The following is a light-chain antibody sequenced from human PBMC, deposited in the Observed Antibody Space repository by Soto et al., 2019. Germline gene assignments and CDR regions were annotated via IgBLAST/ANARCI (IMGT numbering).Light chain of an antibody. Sequence: EIVLTQSPGTLSFSPGERATLSCRASQSVSSSYLAWYQQKPGQAPRLLIYGASSRATGIPERFSGSGSGTDFTLTISRLEPEDFAVYYCQQYGSSPTFGQGTKVDIK. J-gene: IGKJ1*01. CDR2: GAS. V-gene: IGKV3-20*01. CDR1: QSVSSSY. CDR3: QQYGSSPT.